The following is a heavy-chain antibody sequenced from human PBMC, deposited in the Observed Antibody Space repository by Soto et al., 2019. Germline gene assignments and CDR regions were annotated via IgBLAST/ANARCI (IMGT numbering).Heavy chain of an antibody. CDR1: GFTFTTYA. Sequence: GGSLRLSCTASGFTFTTYAMTWVRQAPGKGLEWVSGISAGGGNTYYADSVKGRFTISRDNSKNTVYLQMSSLRAEDTAVYYCAKVVASGWYYFDYWGQGTLVTVSS. J-gene: IGHJ4*02. V-gene: IGHV3-23*01. D-gene: IGHD6-19*01. CDR2: ISAGGGNT. CDR3: AKVVASGWYYFDY.